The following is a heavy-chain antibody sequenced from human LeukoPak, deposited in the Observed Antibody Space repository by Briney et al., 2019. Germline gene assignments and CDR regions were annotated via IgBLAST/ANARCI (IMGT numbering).Heavy chain of an antibody. V-gene: IGHV3-30*07. D-gene: IGHD4-23*01. Sequence: GGSLRLSCAASGFTFSSYAMHWVRQAPGKGLEWVAVISYDGSNKYYADSVKGRFTISRDNAKNSLYLQMNSLRTEDTAVYYCARDQGDYGGNSRYWYFDLWGRGTLVTVSS. CDR2: ISYDGSNK. CDR3: ARDQGDYGGNSRYWYFDL. J-gene: IGHJ2*01. CDR1: GFTFSSYA.